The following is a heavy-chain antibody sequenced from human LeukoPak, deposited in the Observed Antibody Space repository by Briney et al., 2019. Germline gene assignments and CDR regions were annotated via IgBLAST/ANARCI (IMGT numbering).Heavy chain of an antibody. D-gene: IGHD3-22*01. V-gene: IGHV3-33*01. CDR2: IWYDGSNK. Sequence: GSLRLSCAASGFTFSSYGMHWVRQAPGKGLEWVAVIWYDGSNKYYADSVKGRFTISRDNSKNTLYLQMNSLRAEDTAVYYCARGRDYYDSSGYDYWGQGTLVTVSS. CDR1: GFTFSSYG. CDR3: ARGRDYYDSSGYDY. J-gene: IGHJ4*02.